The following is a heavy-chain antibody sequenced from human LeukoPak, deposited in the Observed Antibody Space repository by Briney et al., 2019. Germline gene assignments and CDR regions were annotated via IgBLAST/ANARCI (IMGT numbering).Heavy chain of an antibody. CDR1: KYXFSGYY. D-gene: IGHD5-12*01. CDR3: AKSMGYRDIVATIGPDY. J-gene: IGHJ4*02. V-gene: IGHV1-2*02. Sequence: ASVKVSCKAFKYXFSGYYIHWVRQAPGQGLEWMGGINPNSGVTNYAQKFQGRDTMTRDTSISTAYMELIRLRSDDTAVYYCAKSMGYRDIVATIGPDYWGQGTLVTVSS. CDR2: INPNSGVT.